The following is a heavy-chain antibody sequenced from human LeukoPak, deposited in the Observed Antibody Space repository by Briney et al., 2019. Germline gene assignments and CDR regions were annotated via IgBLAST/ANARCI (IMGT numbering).Heavy chain of an antibody. CDR3: AGSAVIGANYEYYMDV. D-gene: IGHD6-19*01. CDR1: GFNFRYFW. Sequence: GGSLRLSCLGSGFNFRYFWMSWVRQAPGKGLEWVSHITTSRSTTYYADSVKGRFTISKDNAKNSLYLQLNSLRGEDTAVYYCAGSAVIGANYEYYMDVWGKGTTVTVSS. V-gene: IGHV3-48*01. CDR2: ITTSRSTT. J-gene: IGHJ6*03.